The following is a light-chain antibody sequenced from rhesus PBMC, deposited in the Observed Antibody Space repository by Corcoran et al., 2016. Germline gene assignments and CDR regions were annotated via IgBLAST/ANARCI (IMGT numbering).Light chain of an antibody. Sequence: DIQMTQSPSSLSASVGDRVTITCRASQGISDYLSWYPQQPGKAPKRLIYAASSLESGVPSRFIGSGSGTDFTLTISSLQPEDFAADYCLQGYSTPFTFGPGTKLDIK. V-gene: IGKV1-36*02. J-gene: IGKJ3*01. CDR2: AAS. CDR1: QGISDY. CDR3: LQGYSTPFT.